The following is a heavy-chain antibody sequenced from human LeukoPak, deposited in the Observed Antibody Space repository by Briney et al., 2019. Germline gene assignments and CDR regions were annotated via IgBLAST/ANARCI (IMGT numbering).Heavy chain of an antibody. Sequence: GGSLRLSCAASGFTFSSYAMHWVRQAPGKGLEWVAVISYDGSNKYYADSVKGRFTISRDNSKNTLYLQMNSLRAEDTAVYYCARGPITIFGVALYYFDYWGQGTLVTVSS. D-gene: IGHD3-3*01. CDR2: ISYDGSNK. V-gene: IGHV3-30-3*01. CDR3: ARGPITIFGVALYYFDY. CDR1: GFTFSSYA. J-gene: IGHJ4*02.